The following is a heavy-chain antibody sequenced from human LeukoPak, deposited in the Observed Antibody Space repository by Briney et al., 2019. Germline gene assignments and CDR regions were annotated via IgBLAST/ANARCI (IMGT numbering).Heavy chain of an antibody. D-gene: IGHD6-19*01. CDR1: GFSFSTYA. CDR3: VKIEGSGWAGYMDV. Sequence: PGRSLRLSCPTSGFSFSTYAMSWVRQAPGKGLQWVSAISGSGDRTYYAESEEGRFTISRDNYKNILFLQGTSLRVDDTAVYYCVKIEGSGWAGYMDVWGKGTAVTVSS. V-gene: IGHV3-23*01. J-gene: IGHJ6*03. CDR2: ISGSGDRT.